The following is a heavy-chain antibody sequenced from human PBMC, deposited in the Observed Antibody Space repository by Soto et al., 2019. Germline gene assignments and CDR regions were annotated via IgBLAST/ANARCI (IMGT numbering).Heavy chain of an antibody. V-gene: IGHV1-69*12. J-gene: IGHJ6*02. Sequence: QVQLVQSGAEVKKPGSSVKVSCKASGGTFSSYAISWVRQAPGQGLEWMGGIIPIFGTANYAQKFQGRVTITADESTSTAYMGLSSLRSEDTAVYYCARSLLPGDYVPYYYYYGMDVWGQGTTVTVSS. D-gene: IGHD4-17*01. CDR1: GGTFSSYA. CDR2: IIPIFGTA. CDR3: ARSLLPGDYVPYYYYYGMDV.